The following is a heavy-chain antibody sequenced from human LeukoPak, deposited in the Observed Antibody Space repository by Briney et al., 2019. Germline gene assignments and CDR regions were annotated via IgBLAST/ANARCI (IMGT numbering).Heavy chain of an antibody. Sequence: GGSLRLSCAASGFTFSSYSMNWVRQAPGKGLEWVSYISSSSYTIYYADSVKGRFTISRDNAKNSLYLQMSSLRAEDTAVYYYARGLFSGSAPYFDYWGQGTLVTVSS. CDR3: ARGLFSGSAPYFDY. D-gene: IGHD3-10*01. J-gene: IGHJ4*02. CDR2: ISSSSYTI. V-gene: IGHV3-48*04. CDR1: GFTFSSYS.